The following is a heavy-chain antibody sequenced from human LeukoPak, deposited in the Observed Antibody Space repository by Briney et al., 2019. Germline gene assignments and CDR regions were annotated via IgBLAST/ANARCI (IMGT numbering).Heavy chain of an antibody. D-gene: IGHD4-17*01. J-gene: IGHJ4*02. CDR1: VGSLSSYY. CDR3: GRSYGDYVYYFDY. CDR2: IYYSGST. Sequence: SETLSLTRTVSVGSLSSYYWSWLRQPPAKELAGIGYIYYSGSTNYNPSLRSRVTIAVDTTKNQFSLKRSSVTAADAAVYYCGRSYGDYVYYFDYWGQGTLVTVSS. V-gene: IGHV4-59*01.